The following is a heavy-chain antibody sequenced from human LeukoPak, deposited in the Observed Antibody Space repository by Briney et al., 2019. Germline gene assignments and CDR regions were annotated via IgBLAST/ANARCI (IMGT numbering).Heavy chain of an antibody. CDR2: IYYSGST. V-gene: IGHV4-39*01. CDR1: GGSISSSSYY. Sequence: PSETLPLTCTVSGGSISSSSYYWGWIRQPPGKGLEWIGSIYYSGSTYYNPSLKSRVTISVDTSKNQFSLKLSSVTAADTAVYYCAHTPCSGGSCYVYWGQGTLVTVSS. J-gene: IGHJ4*02. D-gene: IGHD2-15*01. CDR3: AHTPCSGGSCYVY.